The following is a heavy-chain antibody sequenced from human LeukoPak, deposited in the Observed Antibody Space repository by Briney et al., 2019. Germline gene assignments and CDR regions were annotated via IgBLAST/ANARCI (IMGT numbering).Heavy chain of an antibody. V-gene: IGHV4-59*02. Sequence: SETLSLTCTVSSGSVSSYYWSWIRQPPGKGLEWIGYIYYSGSTNYNPSLKSRVTLSLDTSKSQFSLKLSSVTAADTAVYYCARDFRGYSYGSAAFDIWGQGTMVTVSS. CDR2: IYYSGST. D-gene: IGHD5-18*01. CDR1: SGSVSSYY. CDR3: ARDFRGYSYGSAAFDI. J-gene: IGHJ3*02.